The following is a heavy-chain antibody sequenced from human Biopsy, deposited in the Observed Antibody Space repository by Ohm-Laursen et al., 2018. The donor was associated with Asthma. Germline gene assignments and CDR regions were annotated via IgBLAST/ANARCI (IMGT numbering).Heavy chain of an antibody. D-gene: IGHD2-2*01. Sequence: SVKVSCKSPGGTFNTYVIGWVRQAPGQGLEWMGGINFVFGTTTYPQKFQDRVTITADDSTSTVYMELSSLRSEDTAVYYCARKAGSCISRTCYSLDFWGQGTLVTVSS. CDR2: INFVFGTT. V-gene: IGHV1-69*13. J-gene: IGHJ4*02. CDR1: GGTFNTYV. CDR3: ARKAGSCISRTCYSLDF.